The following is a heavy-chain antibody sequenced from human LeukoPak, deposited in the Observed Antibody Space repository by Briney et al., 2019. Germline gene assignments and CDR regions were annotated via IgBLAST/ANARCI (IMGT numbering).Heavy chain of an antibody. Sequence: PGGSLRLSCVVSGFTFSRATMNWVRQAPGKGLEWVSSISSTSTYINYADSVKGRFTISRDNAKKSLYLQMNGLRGEDTAMYYCASDDYGDYEDGFDICGQRTIVTVSS. V-gene: IGHV3-21*01. CDR3: ASDDYGDYEDGFDI. J-gene: IGHJ3*02. D-gene: IGHD4-17*01. CDR1: GFTFSRAT. CDR2: ISSTSTYI.